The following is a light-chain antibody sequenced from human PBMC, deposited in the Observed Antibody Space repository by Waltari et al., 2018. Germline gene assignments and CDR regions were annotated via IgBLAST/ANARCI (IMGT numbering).Light chain of an antibody. CDR1: SLRSYY. J-gene: IGLJ2*01. CDR3: HSRDASGVGGS. V-gene: IGLV3-19*01. Sequence: SSELTQDPTVSVAMGQTVRITCQGDSLRSYYASWYQQRPGQAPILVFSGNNNRHSGVPDRFSGSSSYNTAFLTITGAQAEDEASYYCHSRDASGVGGSFGGGTKLTVL. CDR2: GNN.